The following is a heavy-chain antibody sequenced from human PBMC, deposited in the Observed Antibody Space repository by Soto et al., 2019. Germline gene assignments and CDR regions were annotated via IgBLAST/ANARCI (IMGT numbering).Heavy chain of an antibody. J-gene: IGHJ4*02. CDR3: ARDDGLAYCGGDCYS. V-gene: IGHV1-69*02. D-gene: IGHD2-21*02. CDR1: GGTFSSYT. CDR2: IIPIVGIT. Sequence: QVQLVQSGAEVKKPGSSVKVSCKASGGTFSSYTISWVRQAPGQGLEWMGRIIPIVGITKYAQKFQGRVTITADKSTSTAYMELSILRSEDTAVYYCARDDGLAYCGGDCYSWGQGTLATVSS.